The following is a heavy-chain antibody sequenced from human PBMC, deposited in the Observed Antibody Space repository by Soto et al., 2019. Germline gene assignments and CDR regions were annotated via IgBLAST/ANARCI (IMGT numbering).Heavy chain of an antibody. J-gene: IGHJ4*02. CDR3: ARMYCSSTSCYYEWTYYFDY. V-gene: IGHV1-18*01. D-gene: IGHD2-2*01. CDR2: ISAYNGNT. CDR1: GYTFTSYG. Sequence: ASVKVSCKASGYTFTSYGISWVRQAPGQGLEWMGWISAYNGNTNYAQKLQGRVTMTTDTSTSTAYMELRSLRSDDTAVYYCARMYCSSTSCYYEWTYYFDYWGQGTLVTVSS.